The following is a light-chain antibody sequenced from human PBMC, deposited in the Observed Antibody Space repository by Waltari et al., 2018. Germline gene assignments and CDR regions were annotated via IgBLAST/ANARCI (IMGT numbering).Light chain of an antibody. CDR1: RSNIESNT. CDR3: AVWDDSLNGPL. Sequence: QSVLTPPPSASGTPGQRVSISCSGSRSNIESNTVNWYQQLPGTAPKLLIFITDQRPSGVPDRFSGSKSGTSASLAISGLQSEDEAEYHCAVWDDSLNGPLFGGGTKLTVL. V-gene: IGLV1-44*01. CDR2: ITD. J-gene: IGLJ2*01.